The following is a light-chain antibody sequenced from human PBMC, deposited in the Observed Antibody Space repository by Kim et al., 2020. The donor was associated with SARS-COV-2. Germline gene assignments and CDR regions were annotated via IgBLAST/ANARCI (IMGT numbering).Light chain of an antibody. CDR2: GPS. CDR1: QSVSSK. V-gene: IGKV3-15*01. Sequence: SVSPGERATLSCRASQSVSSKLAWYQQKPGQAPRLLIYGPSTRATGIPARFSGSGSGTEFTLTISSLQSEDFAVYYCQQYNNWPWTFGQGTKVEIK. CDR3: QQYNNWPWT. J-gene: IGKJ1*01.